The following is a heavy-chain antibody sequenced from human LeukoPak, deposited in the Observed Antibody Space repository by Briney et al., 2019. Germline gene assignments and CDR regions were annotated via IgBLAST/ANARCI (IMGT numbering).Heavy chain of an antibody. CDR1: GFTFSTYW. V-gene: IGHV3-74*01. Sequence: PGGSLRLSCAASGFTFSTYWMQWVRQVPGKGLVWVSRINGDGSDTNYADSVKGRFTISRDNAKNTLYLQMNSLRAEDTAVYYCARGYDILTGYYLREPNFDYWGQGTPVTVSS. J-gene: IGHJ4*02. D-gene: IGHD3-9*01. CDR3: ARGYDILTGYYLREPNFDY. CDR2: INGDGSDT.